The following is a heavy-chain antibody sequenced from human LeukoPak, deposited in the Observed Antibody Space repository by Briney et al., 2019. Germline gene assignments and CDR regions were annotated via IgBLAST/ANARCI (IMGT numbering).Heavy chain of an antibody. CDR3: ARAPGESAFDI. CDR1: GGSISSGGYS. D-gene: IGHD3-16*01. Sequence: SETLSLTCAVSGGSISSGGYSWSWIRQPPGKGLEWIGYIYHSGSTYYNPSLKSRVTISVDRSKNQFSLKLSSVTAADTAVYYCARAPGESAFDIWGQGTMVTVSP. J-gene: IGHJ3*02. V-gene: IGHV4-30-2*01. CDR2: IYHSGST.